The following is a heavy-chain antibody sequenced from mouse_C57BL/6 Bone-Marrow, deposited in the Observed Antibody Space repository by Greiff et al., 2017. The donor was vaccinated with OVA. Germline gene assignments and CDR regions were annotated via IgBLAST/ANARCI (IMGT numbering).Heavy chain of an antibody. Sequence: VKLQQSGAELVRPGASVTLSCKASGYTFTDYEMHWVKQTPVHGLEWIGAIDPETGGTAYNQKFKGKAILTADKSSSTAYMELRSLTSEDSAVYYCTRSWGYWGQGTTLTVSS. CDR1: GYTFTDYE. J-gene: IGHJ2*01. CDR2: IDPETGGT. CDR3: TRSWGY. V-gene: IGHV1-15*01.